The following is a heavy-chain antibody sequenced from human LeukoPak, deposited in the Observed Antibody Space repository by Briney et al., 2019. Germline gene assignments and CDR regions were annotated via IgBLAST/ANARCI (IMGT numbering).Heavy chain of an antibody. CDR1: GFAFSSYN. CDR2: ISYDGSNK. V-gene: IGHV3-30*03. J-gene: IGHJ4*02. Sequence: SGGSLRLSCAASGFAFSSYNMNWVRQAPGKGLEWVAVISYDGSNKYYADSVKGRFTISRDNSKNTLYLQMNSLRAEDTAVYYCAGPHYFDYWGQGTLVTVSS. CDR3: AGPHYFDY.